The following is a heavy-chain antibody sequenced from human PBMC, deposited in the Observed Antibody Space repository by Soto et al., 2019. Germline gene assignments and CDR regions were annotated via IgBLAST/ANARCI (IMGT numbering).Heavy chain of an antibody. Sequence: SLRLALAASGFTLSRHTMNWVRQAPGKGLEGVSFIGSRTSDIYYADSVKGRFTISRDNAKNSLYLQMNSLKTEDTAVYYNTRPHYDILTGYSPPVVAFDIWGQGTMVTVSS. D-gene: IGHD3-9*01. V-gene: IGHV3-21*03. CDR1: GFTLSRHT. CDR2: IGSRTSDI. CDR3: TRPHYDILTGYSPPVVAFDI. J-gene: IGHJ3*02.